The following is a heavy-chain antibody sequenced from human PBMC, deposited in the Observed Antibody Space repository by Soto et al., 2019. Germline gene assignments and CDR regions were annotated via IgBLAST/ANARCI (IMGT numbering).Heavy chain of an antibody. CDR1: GGIFSSYA. CDR3: ASHGITGTWVYYYGMDV. V-gene: IGHV1-69*12. J-gene: IGHJ6*02. Sequence: QVQLVQSGAEVKKPGSSVKVSCKASGGIFSSYAISWVRQAPGQGLEWMGGIIPIFDTADYAQKFQGRVTITADESTSTAYMELSSLRSEDTAVYYCASHGITGTWVYYYGMDVWGQGTTVTVSS. CDR2: IIPIFDTA. D-gene: IGHD1-7*01.